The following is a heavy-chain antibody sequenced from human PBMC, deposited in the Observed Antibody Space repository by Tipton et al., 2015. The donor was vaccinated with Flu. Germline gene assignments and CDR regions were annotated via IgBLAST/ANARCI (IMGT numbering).Heavy chain of an antibody. Sequence: LSLTCAVSGFTFSRYGVSWVRQAPGKGLEWVSGFSAAGGTTYFADSVKGRFTISRDNYKNILYLQMNSLRADDTAVYYCAKVIPERVAGLDLWGQGTLVIVSS. CDR1: GFTFSRYG. V-gene: IGHV3-23*01. D-gene: IGHD6-19*01. J-gene: IGHJ5*02. CDR3: AKVIPERVAGLDL. CDR2: FSAAGGTT.